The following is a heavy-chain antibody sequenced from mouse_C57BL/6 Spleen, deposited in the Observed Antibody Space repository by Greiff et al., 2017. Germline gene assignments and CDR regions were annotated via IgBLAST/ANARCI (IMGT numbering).Heavy chain of an antibody. CDR1: GYTFTSYW. Sequence: VQLQQPGAELVKPGASVKLSCKASGYTFTSYWMHWVKQRPGQGLEWIGMIHPNSGSTNYNEKFKSKATLTVDKSSSTADMQLSSLTSEDAAVYYCASLITTGAMDYWGQGTSVTVSS. CDR3: ASLITTGAMDY. V-gene: IGHV1-64*01. D-gene: IGHD1-1*01. CDR2: IHPNSGST. J-gene: IGHJ4*01.